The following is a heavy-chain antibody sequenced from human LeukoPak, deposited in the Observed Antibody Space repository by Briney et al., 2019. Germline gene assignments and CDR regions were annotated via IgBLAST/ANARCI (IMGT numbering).Heavy chain of an antibody. CDR1: GGSISSYY. CDR2: IYYSGST. D-gene: IGHD6-13*01. CDR3: ARVLAAAASVRFDP. V-gene: IGHV4-59*01. J-gene: IGHJ5*02. Sequence: SETLSLTCTVSGGSISSYYWSWIRQPPGKGLEWIGYIYYSGSTIYNPSLKSRVTISVDTSKNQFSLKLSSVTAADTAVYYCARVLAAAASVRFDPWGQGTLVTVSS.